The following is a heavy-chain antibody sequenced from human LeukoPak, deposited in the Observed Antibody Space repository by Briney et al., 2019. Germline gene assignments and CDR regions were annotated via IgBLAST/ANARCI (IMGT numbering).Heavy chain of an antibody. CDR2: IYHSGST. Sequence: SETLSLICAVYGASFSCYYWSWIRQPPGKGLEWIGEIYHSGSTNYNPSLKSRVTISVDTSKNQFSLKLSSVTAADTAVYYCARWGNYWGQGTPVTVSS. D-gene: IGHD3-16*01. CDR1: GASFSCYY. J-gene: IGHJ4*02. V-gene: IGHV4-34*01. CDR3: ARWGNY.